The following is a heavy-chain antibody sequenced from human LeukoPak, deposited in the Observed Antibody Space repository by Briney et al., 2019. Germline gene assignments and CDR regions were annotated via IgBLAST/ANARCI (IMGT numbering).Heavy chain of an antibody. CDR1: GGSFSGFY. CDR2: INHSGDT. V-gene: IGHV4-34*01. J-gene: IGHJ4*02. D-gene: IGHD3-10*01. CDR3: HLVRGGGYFDY. Sequence: SETLSLTCAVYGGSFSGFYWSWIRQSPGKGLEWIGEINHSGDTNYNPSLKSRLTISVDTSKNHVSPNLSSVTAADTAVYYCHLVRGGGYFDYWGQGILVTVSS.